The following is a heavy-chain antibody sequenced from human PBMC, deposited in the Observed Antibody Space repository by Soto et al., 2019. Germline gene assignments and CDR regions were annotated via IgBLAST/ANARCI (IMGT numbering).Heavy chain of an antibody. CDR3: ARQFDSDTSGYYYAY. V-gene: IGHV1-69*13. CDR2: IMPIFGSA. CDR1: GGTFSRNT. J-gene: IGHJ4*02. Sequence: SVKVSCKASGGTFSRNTISWVRQAPGQGLEWMGGIMPIFGSANYAQKFQGRVTITADEYTRTVYMELSRLRSEDRAVYYCARQFDSDTSGYYYAYWGQGTLVTVSS. D-gene: IGHD3-22*01.